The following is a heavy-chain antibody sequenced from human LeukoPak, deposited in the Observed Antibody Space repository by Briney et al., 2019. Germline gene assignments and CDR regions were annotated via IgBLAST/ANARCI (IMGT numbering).Heavy chain of an antibody. Sequence: SETLTLTCAVYGGSFSGYDWSWIRQPPGKGLEWIGEINHSGSTNYNPSLKSRVTISVDTSKNQFSLKLSSVTAADTAVYYCARGGSEDIVVVPAAIYFDYWGQGTLVTVSS. J-gene: IGHJ4*02. CDR2: INHSGST. CDR1: GGSFSGYD. CDR3: ARGGSEDIVVVPAAIYFDY. D-gene: IGHD2-2*02. V-gene: IGHV4-34*01.